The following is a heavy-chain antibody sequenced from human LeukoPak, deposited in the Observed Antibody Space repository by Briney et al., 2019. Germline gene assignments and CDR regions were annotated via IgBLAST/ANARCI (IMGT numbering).Heavy chain of an antibody. CDR2: IIPIFGTA. Sequence: ASVKVSCKASGGTFSSYAISWVRQAPGQGLEWMGGIIPIFGTANYAQKFQGRVTITADESTSTAYMELSSLRSEDTAVYYCARTGVAALSFAYWGQGTLVTVSS. CDR1: GGTFSSYA. D-gene: IGHD6-13*01. CDR3: ARTGVAALSFAY. J-gene: IGHJ4*02. V-gene: IGHV1-69*01.